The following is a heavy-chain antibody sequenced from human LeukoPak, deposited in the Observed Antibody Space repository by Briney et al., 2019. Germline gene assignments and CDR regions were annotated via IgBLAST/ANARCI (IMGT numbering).Heavy chain of an antibody. D-gene: IGHD3-22*01. V-gene: IGHV4-39*07. CDR1: GGSISSSSYY. CDR2: FYYSGST. CDR3: ARVKYYYDSSGYSTTHYFGY. Sequence: SETLSLTCTVSGGSISSSSYYWGWIRQPPGKGLEWIGSFYYSGSTYYNPSLKSRVTISVDTSKNQFSLKLSSVTAADTAVYYCARVKYYYDSSGYSTTHYFGYWGQGTLVTVSS. J-gene: IGHJ4*02.